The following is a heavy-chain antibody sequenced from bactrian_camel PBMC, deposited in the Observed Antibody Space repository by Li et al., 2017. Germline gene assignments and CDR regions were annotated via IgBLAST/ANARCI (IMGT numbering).Heavy chain of an antibody. CDR3: AIGIYSPSWLRQNGCSGKRY. CDR2: LEQGHIP. D-gene: IGHD2*01. CDR1: GFPFSTTD. V-gene: IGHV3S67*01. J-gene: IGHJ4*01. Sequence: VQLVESGGGLVPIGGSLRLSCAASGFPFSTTDMGWVRQAAGSECESVATLEQGHIPYYEDAVKGRFTISRDPAEKVMYLQMNNLKVEDTAVYYCAIGIYSPSWLRQNGCSGKRYWGQGTQVTVS.